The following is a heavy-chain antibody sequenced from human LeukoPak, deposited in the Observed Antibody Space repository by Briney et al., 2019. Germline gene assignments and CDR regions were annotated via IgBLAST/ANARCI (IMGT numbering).Heavy chain of an antibody. Sequence: PGGSLRLSCAASGFTFSSYGMHWVRQAPGKGLEWVAVISYDGSNKYYADSVKGRFTISRDNSKNTLYLQMNSLRAEDTAVYYCASRFLEWLLPTDYWGQGTLVTVSS. J-gene: IGHJ4*02. CDR2: ISYDGSNK. V-gene: IGHV3-30*03. D-gene: IGHD3-3*01. CDR3: ASRFLEWLLPTDY. CDR1: GFTFSSYG.